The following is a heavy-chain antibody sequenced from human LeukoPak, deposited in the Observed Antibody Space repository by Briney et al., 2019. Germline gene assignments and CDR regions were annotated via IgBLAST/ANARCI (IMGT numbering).Heavy chain of an antibody. Sequence: NPSETLSLTCTVSGGSISSYYWSWLRQPAGKGLEWIGRIYTSGSTNYNPSLKSRVTMSVDTSKNQFSLKLSSVTAADTAVYYCAREELGYCSGGSCFKFDYWGQGTLVTVSS. D-gene: IGHD2-15*01. J-gene: IGHJ4*02. CDR3: AREELGYCSGGSCFKFDY. V-gene: IGHV4-4*07. CDR1: GGSISSYY. CDR2: IYTSGST.